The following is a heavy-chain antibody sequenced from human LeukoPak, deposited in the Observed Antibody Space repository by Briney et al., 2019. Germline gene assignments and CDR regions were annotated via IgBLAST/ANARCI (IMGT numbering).Heavy chain of an antibody. V-gene: IGHV4-34*01. D-gene: IGHD2-21*02. CDR1: GGSFSDYS. J-gene: IGHJ4*02. Sequence: SETLSLTCAVYGGSFSDYSWTWIRQPPGKGLEWIGEINHSGGTNHNPSLMSRVIMSVDTSKNQISHKVSSVTAADTAVYYCARGRVSVVTAIKYYFDYWGQGTLVTVSS. CDR3: ARGRVSVVTAIKYYFDY. CDR2: INHSGGT.